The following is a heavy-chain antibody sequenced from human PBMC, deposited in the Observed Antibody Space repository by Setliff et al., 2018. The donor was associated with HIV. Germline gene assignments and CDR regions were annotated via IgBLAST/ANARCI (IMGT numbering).Heavy chain of an antibody. CDR2: IYISGST. J-gene: IGHJ5*02. CDR1: GGSNNSGGYY. CDR3: AREGYYGSRGWFAP. D-gene: IGHD3-10*01. V-gene: IGHV4-61*09. Sequence: SETLSLTCTVYGGSNNSGGYYWNWIRQPAGKGLEWIGHIYISGSTNYNPSLKSRVSISGDTSQNQFSLKLNSVTAADTAVYYCAREGYYGSRGWFAPWGQGTLVTVS.